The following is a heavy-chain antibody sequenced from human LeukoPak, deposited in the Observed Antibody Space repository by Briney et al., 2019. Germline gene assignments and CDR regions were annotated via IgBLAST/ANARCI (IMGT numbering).Heavy chain of an antibody. V-gene: IGHV3-9*01. D-gene: IGHD1-26*01. Sequence: GGSLRLSCAASGLTFDDYAMHWVRQAPGKGLEWVSGISWNSGSINYADSVKGRFTISRDNSKNTLYVQMNSLRAEDTAVYYCAKGLVGATTRTAPDYWGQGTLVTVSS. CDR1: GLTFDDYA. J-gene: IGHJ4*02. CDR3: AKGLVGATTRTAPDY. CDR2: ISWNSGSI.